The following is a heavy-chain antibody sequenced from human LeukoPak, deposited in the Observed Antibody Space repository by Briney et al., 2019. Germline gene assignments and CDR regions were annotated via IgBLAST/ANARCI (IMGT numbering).Heavy chain of an antibody. V-gene: IGHV4-4*07. D-gene: IGHD3-3*01. CDR3: ARVLEAGVVLLDY. J-gene: IGHJ4*02. CDR1: GGSISSYY. CDR2: IYTSGST. Sequence: KTSETLSLTCTVSGGSISSYYWNWIRQPAGKGLEWIGRIYTSGSTNYNPSLKSRVTMSVDTSKNQFSLKLSSVTAADTAVYYCARVLEAGVVLLDYWGQGTLVTVSS.